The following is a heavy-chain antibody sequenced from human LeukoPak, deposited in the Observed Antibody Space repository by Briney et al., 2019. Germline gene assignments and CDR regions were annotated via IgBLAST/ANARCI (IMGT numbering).Heavy chain of an antibody. CDR1: GGSISGHY. CDR2: ICYSGNT. V-gene: IGHV4-59*11. J-gene: IGHJ4*02. D-gene: IGHD2-2*01. CDR3: ARVLPPGYSDY. Sequence: SETLSLTCIVSGGSISGHYWSWIRRPPGKGLEWIGYICYSGNTNYNPSLKSRLTISIDTSKNQFSLHLSSVTAADTAVYYCARVLPPGYSDYWGQGTLVTISS.